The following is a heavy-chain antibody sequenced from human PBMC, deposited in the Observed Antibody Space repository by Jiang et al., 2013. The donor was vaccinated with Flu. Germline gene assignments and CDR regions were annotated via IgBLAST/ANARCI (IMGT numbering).Heavy chain of an antibody. CDR3: AKDKVNRYGSGAEDYYGMDV. V-gene: IGHV3-30*02. D-gene: IGHD3-10*01. Sequence: SGGGVVQPGGSLRLSCAASGFTFSSYGMHWVRQAPGKGLEWVAFIRYDGSNKYYADSVKGRFTISRDNSKNTLYLQMDSLRAEDTAVYYCAKDKVNRYGSGAEDYYGMDVWGQGTTVTVSS. CDR1: GFTFSSYG. J-gene: IGHJ6*02. CDR2: IRYDGSNK.